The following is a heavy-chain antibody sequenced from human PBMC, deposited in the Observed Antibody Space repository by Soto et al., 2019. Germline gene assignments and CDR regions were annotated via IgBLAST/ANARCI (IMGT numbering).Heavy chain of an antibody. D-gene: IGHD2-15*01. V-gene: IGHV3-33*01. J-gene: IGHJ4*02. Sequence: PGGSLRLSCAASGFTFSSYGMHWVRQAPGKGLEWVAVIWYDGSNKYYADSVKGRFTISRDNSKNTLYLQMNSLRAEDTAVYCCASGVAATTFFDYWGQGTLVTVSS. CDR1: GFTFSSYG. CDR2: IWYDGSNK. CDR3: ASGVAATTFFDY.